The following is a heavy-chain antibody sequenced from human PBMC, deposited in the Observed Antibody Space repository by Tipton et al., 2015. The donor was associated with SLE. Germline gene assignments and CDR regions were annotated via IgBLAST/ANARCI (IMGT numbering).Heavy chain of an antibody. CDR1: GFTFSNYA. CDR3: ATQGYGDYGQAFDI. CDR2: ISSSGVNT. D-gene: IGHD4-17*01. Sequence: SLRLSCAASGFTFSNYAITWVRQAPGKGLEWVSAISSSGVNTYYGDSVKGRFTISRDNSKNTLYLQMNSLRAEDTAVYYCATQGYGDYGQAFDIWGQGTMVTVSS. V-gene: IGHV3-23*01. J-gene: IGHJ3*02.